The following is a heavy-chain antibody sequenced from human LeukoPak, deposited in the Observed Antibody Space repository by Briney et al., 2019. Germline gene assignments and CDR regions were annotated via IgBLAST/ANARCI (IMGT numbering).Heavy chain of an antibody. CDR1: GFTFSSYA. Sequence: GGSLRLSCAASGFTFSSYAMTWVRQAPGKGLEWVSALSDSGASKYYADSVKGRFTISRDNSKNTLYLQMNSLTADDTAVYYCAKVISGVAGTLKGYFDYWGQGTLVTVSS. CDR3: AKVISGVAGTLKGYFDY. CDR2: LSDSGASK. D-gene: IGHD6-19*01. V-gene: IGHV3-23*01. J-gene: IGHJ4*02.